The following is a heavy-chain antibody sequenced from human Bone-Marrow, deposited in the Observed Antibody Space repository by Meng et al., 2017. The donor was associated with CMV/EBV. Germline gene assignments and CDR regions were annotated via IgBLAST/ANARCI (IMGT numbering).Heavy chain of an antibody. CDR1: GFTVSSNY. J-gene: IGHJ6*02. Sequence: GGSLRLSCAASGFTVSSNYMSWVRQAPGKGLVWVSRINSDGSSTSYADSVKGRFTISRDNAKNTLYLKMNSLRAEDTAVYYCARVRPLGRGSGSYSGGNYYYGMDVWGQGTTVTVSS. CDR3: ARVRPLGRGSGSYSGGNYYYGMDV. V-gene: IGHV3-74*01. CDR2: INSDGSST. D-gene: IGHD3-10*01.